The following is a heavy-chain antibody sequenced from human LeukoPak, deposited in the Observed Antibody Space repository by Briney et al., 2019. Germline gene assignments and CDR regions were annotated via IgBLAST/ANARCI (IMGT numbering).Heavy chain of an antibody. CDR1: GFTFSSYG. CDR2: IWYGGSNK. CDR3: AKDRGSRGSRIAAPDY. J-gene: IGHJ4*02. Sequence: GRSLRLSCAASGFTFSSYGMHWVRQAPGKGLEWVAVIWYGGSNKYYADSVKGRFTISRDNSKNTLYLQMNSLRAEDTAVYYCAKDRGSRGSRIAAPDYWGQGTLVTVSS. D-gene: IGHD6-6*01. V-gene: IGHV3-30*18.